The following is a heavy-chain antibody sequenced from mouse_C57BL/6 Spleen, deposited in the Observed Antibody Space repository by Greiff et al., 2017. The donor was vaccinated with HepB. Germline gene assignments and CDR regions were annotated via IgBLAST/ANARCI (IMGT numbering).Heavy chain of an antibody. D-gene: IGHD1-3*01. CDR1: GYTFTSYT. V-gene: IGHV1-4*01. CDR3: ARKVVAHWYFDV. Sequence: VKLQESGAELARPGASVKMSCKASGYTFTSYTMHWVKQRPGQGLEWIGYINPSSGYTKYNQKFKDKATLTADKSSSTAYMQLSSLTSEDSAVYYCARKVVAHWYFDVWGTGTTVTVSS. CDR2: INPSSGYT. J-gene: IGHJ1*03.